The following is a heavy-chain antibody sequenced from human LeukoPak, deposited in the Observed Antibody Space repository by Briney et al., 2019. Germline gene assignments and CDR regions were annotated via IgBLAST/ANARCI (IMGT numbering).Heavy chain of an antibody. CDR2: MSSSSSYI. CDR3: ARTPTPYCGGDCYDFDY. J-gene: IGHJ4*02. CDR1: GFTFSSYS. V-gene: IGHV3-21*01. Sequence: GGSLTLSCPASGFTFSSYSMNWVRQAPGNGLEWVSSMSSSSSYIYYADSVKGRFTISRDNAKNSLYLQMNSLRAEDTAVYYCARTPTPYCGGDCYDFDYWGQGTLVTVSS. D-gene: IGHD2-21*02.